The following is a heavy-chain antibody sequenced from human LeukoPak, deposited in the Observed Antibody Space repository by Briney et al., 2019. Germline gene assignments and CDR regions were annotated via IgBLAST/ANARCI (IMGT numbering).Heavy chain of an antibody. CDR1: GFTFSSYS. CDR2: ISSSSSAM. Sequence: GGSLRLSCAASGFTFSSYSMNWVRQAPGKGLEWVSYISSSSSAMYYADSVEGRFTISRDNAKNSLYLQMNSLRAEDTAVYYCARGVYGDPFDYWGQGTLVTVSS. V-gene: IGHV3-48*01. J-gene: IGHJ4*02. D-gene: IGHD4-17*01. CDR3: ARGVYGDPFDY.